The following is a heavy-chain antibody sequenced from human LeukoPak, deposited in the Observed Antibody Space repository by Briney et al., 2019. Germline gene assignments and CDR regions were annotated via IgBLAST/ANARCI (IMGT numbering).Heavy chain of an antibody. CDR1: GFSFSSYG. V-gene: IGHV3-30*02. CDR3: ARESGDYVKFDY. Sequence: GGSLRLSCVTSGFSFSSYGLHWVRQAPGKGLEWVAFIRFDGNYIHYADSVKGRFTISRDSSENTLHLQMNSLRVDDTAVYYCARESGDYVKFDYWGQGTLVTVSS. D-gene: IGHD3-16*01. CDR2: IRFDGNYI. J-gene: IGHJ4*02.